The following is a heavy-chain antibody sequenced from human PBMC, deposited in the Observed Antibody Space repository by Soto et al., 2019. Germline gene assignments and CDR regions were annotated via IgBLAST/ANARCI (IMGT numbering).Heavy chain of an antibody. J-gene: IGHJ6*02. CDR1: GFTFSNAW. CDR2: IKSKTDGGTT. CDR3: TTDLPPPQLMVYAMTVNPNNYYYYGMDV. D-gene: IGHD2-8*01. V-gene: IGHV3-15*07. Sequence: GGSLRLSCAASGFTFSNAWMNWVRQAPGKGLEWVGRIKSKTDGGTTDYAAPVKGRFTISRDDSKNTLYLQRNSLKTHETAVDYCTTDLPPPQLMVYAMTVNPNNYYYYGMDVWGQGTTVTVSS.